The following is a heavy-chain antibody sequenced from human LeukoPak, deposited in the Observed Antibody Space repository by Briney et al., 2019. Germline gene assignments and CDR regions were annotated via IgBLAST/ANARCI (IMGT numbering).Heavy chain of an antibody. V-gene: IGHV4-39*01. Sequence: SETLSLTCTVSGGSISSSSYYWGWIRQPPGKGLEWIGSIYYSGSTYYNPSLKSRVTISVDTSKNQFSLKLSSVTAADTAVYYCARQYYDILTGYSPETFDYWGQGTLVTVSS. CDR2: IYYSGST. J-gene: IGHJ4*02. D-gene: IGHD3-9*01. CDR3: ARQYYDILTGYSPETFDY. CDR1: GGSISSSSYY.